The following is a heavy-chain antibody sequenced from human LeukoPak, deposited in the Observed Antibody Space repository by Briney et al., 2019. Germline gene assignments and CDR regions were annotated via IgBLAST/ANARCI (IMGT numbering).Heavy chain of an antibody. J-gene: IGHJ4*02. CDR1: GGSIGSYY. CDR2: IFYSGNT. CDR3: ARATGWGRTFDY. V-gene: IGHV4-59*08. D-gene: IGHD3-16*01. Sequence: PSETLSLTCTVSGGSIGSYYWSWIRQPPGKGLECIGYIFYSGNTNYNPSLKSRVTILIDTSKNQFSLKLRSVTAADTAVYYCARATGWGRTFDYWGQGSLVCVST.